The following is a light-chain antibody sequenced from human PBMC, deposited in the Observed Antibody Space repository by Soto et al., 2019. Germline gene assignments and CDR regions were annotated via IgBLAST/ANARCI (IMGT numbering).Light chain of an antibody. CDR2: KAS. V-gene: IGKV1-5*03. J-gene: IGKJ4*01. CDR1: QSISSW. CDR3: LQFSTYSLT. Sequence: DIQLTQSPSTLSASVGDRVTITCRASQSISSWLAWYQQRPGKAPKLLIYKASDLQSGVPSRFSGSESGTEFTLTISSLQPDDFATYFCLQFSTYSLTFGGGTKVDXK.